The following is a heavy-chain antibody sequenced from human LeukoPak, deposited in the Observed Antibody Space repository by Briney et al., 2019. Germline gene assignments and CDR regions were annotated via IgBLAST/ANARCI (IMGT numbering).Heavy chain of an antibody. CDR3: AKGWYSSGWYLPSWYFDY. CDR1: GFTFSSYA. Sequence: GGSLRLSCAASGFTFSSYAMSWVRQAPGKGLEWVSAISGSGGSTYYADSVKGRFTISRDNSKNTLYLQMNSLRAEDTAVYYCAKGWYSSGWYLPSWYFDYWGQGTLVTVSS. V-gene: IGHV3-23*01. D-gene: IGHD6-13*01. J-gene: IGHJ4*02. CDR2: ISGSGGST.